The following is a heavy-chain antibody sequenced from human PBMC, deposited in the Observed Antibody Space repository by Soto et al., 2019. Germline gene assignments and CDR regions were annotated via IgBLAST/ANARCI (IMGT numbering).Heavy chain of an antibody. CDR3: VRSSRSGELVPTDP. V-gene: IGHV1-2*02. CDR2: MNPNSGAT. D-gene: IGHD2-2*01. J-gene: IGHJ6*02. CDR1: GYTFIGYE. Sequence: QVQLVQSGTDVKKPVASVNVSCKASGYTFIGYEMHWVRQPPGQGLEWLGLMNPNSGATRSAQKFQGRGTMNRDTSISTAYMELSRLTSDDTAVYYCVRSSRSGELVPTDPWGQGTTVSVSS.